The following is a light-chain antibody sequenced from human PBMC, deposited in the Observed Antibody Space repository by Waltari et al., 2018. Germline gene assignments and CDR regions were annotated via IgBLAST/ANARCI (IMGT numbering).Light chain of an antibody. CDR1: SGHSSNI. Sequence: QLVVTKSPSASAPLGASDELTCTLSSGHSSNIVAWLQHRPEKGPRYLMKVNSDGSHIKGGELPARFSCSSPGAVRYLTSSSLQSDDEADSYSQTGGHGTWMFGGGTTLTVL. CDR2: VNSDGSH. V-gene: IGLV4-69*01. CDR3: QTGGHGTWM. J-gene: IGLJ3*02.